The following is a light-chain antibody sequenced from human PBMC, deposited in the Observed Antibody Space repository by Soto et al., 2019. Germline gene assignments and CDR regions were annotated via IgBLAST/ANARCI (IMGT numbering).Light chain of an antibody. V-gene: IGKV1-9*01. CDR2: TAS. J-gene: IGKJ4*01. Sequence: DIQMTQTPSSLSASVGDRVTITCRASQGINSYLAWYQQKAGKAPKLLIHTASTLQSGVPSTFSGSGSGTEFTLTISSLQPEDVATYYCQHRHSYPVTFGGGTKVDI. CDR1: QGINSY. CDR3: QHRHSYPVT.